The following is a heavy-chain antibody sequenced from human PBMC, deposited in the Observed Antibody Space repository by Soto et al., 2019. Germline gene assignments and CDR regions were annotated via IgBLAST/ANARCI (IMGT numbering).Heavy chain of an antibody. J-gene: IGHJ4*02. CDR3: ARQRTPDCRGGSCYTWSFDY. D-gene: IGHD2-15*01. V-gene: IGHV4-4*02. Sequence: SETLSLTCAVSGGSISGNHWWSWVRQPPGKGLEWIGEIFHAGKTNYNPSLKSQVAISVDRSKNQFSLKLNSVTAADTAVYYCARQRTPDCRGGSCYTWSFDYWGQGALVTVSS. CDR1: GGSISGNHW. CDR2: IFHAGKT.